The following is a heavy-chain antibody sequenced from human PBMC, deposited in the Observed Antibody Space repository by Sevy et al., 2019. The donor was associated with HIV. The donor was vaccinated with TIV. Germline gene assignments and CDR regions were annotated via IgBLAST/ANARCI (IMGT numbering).Heavy chain of an antibody. CDR2: ISKDGSNK. V-gene: IGHV3-30*18. J-gene: IGHJ4*02. CDR1: RFTFSLYG. Sequence: GGSLRLSCAASRFTFSLYGMHWVRQAPGKGLEWVAHISKDGSNKYYADSVKGRFTVSRDNSNNTLYLQLDSLGPEDTAMYYCAKSMDTVTTLDYWGPGTLVTVSS. CDR3: AKSMDTVTTLDY. D-gene: IGHD4-17*01.